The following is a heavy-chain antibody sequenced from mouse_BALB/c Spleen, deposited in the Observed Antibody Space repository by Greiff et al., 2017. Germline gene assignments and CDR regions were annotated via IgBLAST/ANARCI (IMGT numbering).Heavy chain of an antibody. V-gene: IGHV5-6-4*01. D-gene: IGHD3-1*01. Sequence: EVQLQQSGGGLVKPGGSLKLSCAASGFTFSSYTMSWVRQTPEKRLEWVATISSGGSYTYYPDSVKGRFTISRDNAKNTLSLQMSSLKSEDTAMYYCTRDRGAYAIDYWGQGTSVTVSA. J-gene: IGHJ4*01. CDR3: TRDRGAYAIDY. CDR1: GFTFSSYT. CDR2: ISSGGSYT.